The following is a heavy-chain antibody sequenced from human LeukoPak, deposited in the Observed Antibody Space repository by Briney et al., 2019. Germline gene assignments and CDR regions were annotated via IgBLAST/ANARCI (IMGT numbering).Heavy chain of an antibody. CDR2: ISNDGIRK. D-gene: IGHD5-24*01. CDR3: ARRRDGYNPELDY. V-gene: IGHV3-30-3*01. Sequence: GGSLILSCAASGFTFSRSAMHWVRQPPGKGLEWVAVISNDGIRKFHADSVKGRFTISRDNSKNTLYLQMDSLKTEDTAVYYCARRRDGYNPELDYWGQGTLVTVSS. J-gene: IGHJ4*02. CDR1: GFTFSRSA.